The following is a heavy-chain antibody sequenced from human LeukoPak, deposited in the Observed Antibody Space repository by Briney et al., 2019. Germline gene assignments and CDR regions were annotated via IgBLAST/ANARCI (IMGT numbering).Heavy chain of an antibody. V-gene: IGHV4-34*01. CDR1: GGSFSGYY. D-gene: IGHD6-13*01. CDR2: INHSGST. Sequence: SETLSLTCAVYGGSFSGYYWSWIRQPPGKGLEWIGEINHSGSTNYNPSLKSRVTISVDTSKNQFSLKLSSVTAADTAVYYCARASLGSSWYARLFDPWGQGALVTVSS. J-gene: IGHJ5*02. CDR3: ARASLGSSWYARLFDP.